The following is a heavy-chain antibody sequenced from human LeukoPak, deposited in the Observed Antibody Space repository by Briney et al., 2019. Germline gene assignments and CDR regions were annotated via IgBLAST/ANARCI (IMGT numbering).Heavy chain of an antibody. CDR2: ITGSGGNT. D-gene: IGHD6-13*01. Sequence: PGGSPRPPCAASGINFRSYSMSRVRQAPGKGPEWDSAITGSGGNTYYADSVKGRFTISKDNSKNTVYLQMSSLRVDDTAVYYCAKAASSSWPSYYYGMDVWGQGTTVTVSS. J-gene: IGHJ6*02. CDR1: GINFRSYS. CDR3: AKAASSSWPSYYYGMDV. V-gene: IGHV3-23*01.